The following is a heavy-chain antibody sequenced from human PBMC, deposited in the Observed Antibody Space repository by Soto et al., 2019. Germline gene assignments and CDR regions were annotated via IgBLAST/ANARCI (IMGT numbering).Heavy chain of an antibody. CDR3: ARDLVPRYSMVRGVISSDPYYYGMDV. V-gene: IGHV1-69*13. CDR2: IIPIFGTA. CDR1: GGTFSSYA. J-gene: IGHJ6*04. Sequence: SVKVSCKASGGTFSSYAISWVRQAPGQGLEWMGGIIPIFGTANYAQKFQGRVTITADESTSTAYMELSSLRSEATAVYYCARDLVPRYSMVRGVISSDPYYYGMDVWGKGNTVTVDS. D-gene: IGHD3-10*01.